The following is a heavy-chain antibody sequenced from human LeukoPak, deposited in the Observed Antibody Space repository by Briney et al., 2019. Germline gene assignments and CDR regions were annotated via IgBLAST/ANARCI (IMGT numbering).Heavy chain of an antibody. CDR1: GGSFSGYY. J-gene: IGHJ4*02. CDR3: ARANYYGSGSLGY. D-gene: IGHD3-10*01. V-gene: IGHV4-34*01. Sequence: SETLSLTCAVYGGSFSGYYWSWIRQPPGKGLEWIGEINHSGSTNCNPSLKSRVTISVDTSKNQFSLKLSSVTAADTAVYYCARANYYGSGSLGYWGQGTLVTVSS. CDR2: INHSGST.